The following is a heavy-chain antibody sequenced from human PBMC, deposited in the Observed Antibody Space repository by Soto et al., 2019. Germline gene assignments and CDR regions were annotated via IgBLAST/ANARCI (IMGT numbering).Heavy chain of an antibody. CDR2: INHSGST. Sequence: SETLSLTCAVYGGSFSGYYWSWIRQPPGKGLVWIGEINHSGSTNYNPSLKSRVTISVDTSKNQFSLKLSSVTAADTAVYYCARGLAGTGRGQSDFDYWGQGTLVTVSS. CDR3: ARGLAGTGRGQSDFDY. V-gene: IGHV4-34*01. J-gene: IGHJ4*02. D-gene: IGHD1-1*01. CDR1: GGSFSGYY.